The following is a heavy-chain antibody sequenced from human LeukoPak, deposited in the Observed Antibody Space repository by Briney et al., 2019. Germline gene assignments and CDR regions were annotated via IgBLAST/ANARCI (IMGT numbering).Heavy chain of an antibody. CDR3: AMVTAALYYYGMDV. D-gene: IGHD2-21*02. V-gene: IGHV3-66*02. CDR2: IYSGGST. Sequence: GGSLRLSCAASGFTVSSNYMSWVRQAPGKGLEWVSVIYSGGSTYYADSVKGRFTISRDNSKNTLYLQMNSLRAEDTAVYYCAMVTAALYYYGMDVWGQGTTVTVSS. CDR1: GFTVSSNY. J-gene: IGHJ6*02.